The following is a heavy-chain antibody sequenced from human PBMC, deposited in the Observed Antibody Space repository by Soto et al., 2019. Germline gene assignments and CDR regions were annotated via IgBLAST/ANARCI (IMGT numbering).Heavy chain of an antibody. CDR3: ARDGDSGGYFYYSGMDV. D-gene: IGHD3-22*01. Sequence: GASVKVSCKASGYTFTSYGISWVRQAPGQGLEWMGWISAYNGNTNYAQKLQGRVTMTTDTSTSTAYMELRSLRSDDTAVYYCARDGDSGGYFYYSGMDVWGPGTTVTVSS. CDR2: ISAYNGNT. J-gene: IGHJ6*02. V-gene: IGHV1-18*04. CDR1: GYTFTSYG.